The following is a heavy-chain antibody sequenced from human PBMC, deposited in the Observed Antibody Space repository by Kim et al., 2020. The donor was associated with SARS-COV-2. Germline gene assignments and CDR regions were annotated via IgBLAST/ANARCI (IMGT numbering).Heavy chain of an antibody. D-gene: IGHD4-17*01. CDR2: IYYSGST. CDR3: ARGDLMTTVTPVDY. CDR1: GGSISSGDYY. V-gene: IGHV4-30-4*01. Sequence: SETLSLTCTVSGGSISSGDYYWSWIRQPPGKGLEWIGYIYYSGSTYYNPSLKSRVTISVDTSKNQFSLKLSSVTAADTAVYYCARGDLMTTVTPVDYWGQGTLVTVSS. J-gene: IGHJ4*02.